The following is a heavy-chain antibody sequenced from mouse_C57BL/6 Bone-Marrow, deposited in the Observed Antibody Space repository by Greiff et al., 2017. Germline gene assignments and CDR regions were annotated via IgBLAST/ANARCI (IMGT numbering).Heavy chain of an antibody. Sequence: QVQLKQPGAELVKPGASVKLSCKASGYTFTSYWMHWVKQRPGQGLEWIGMIHPNSGSTNYNEKFKSKATLTVDKSSSTAYMQLSSLTSEDAAVXYCARPGLLNAMDYWGQGTSVTVSS. J-gene: IGHJ4*01. CDR3: ARPGLLNAMDY. CDR2: IHPNSGST. V-gene: IGHV1-64*01. CDR1: GYTFTSYW. D-gene: IGHD2-1*01.